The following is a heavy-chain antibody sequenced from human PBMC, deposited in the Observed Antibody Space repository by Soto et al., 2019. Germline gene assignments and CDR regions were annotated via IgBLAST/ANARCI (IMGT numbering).Heavy chain of an antibody. CDR2: IYHSGST. CDR3: AKGLLRVVNYYYYYYGMDV. Sequence: SETLSLTCAAYGGSSSGYYWSWIRKPPGKGLEWIGEIYHSGSTNYNPSLKSRVTISVDTSKNQFSLKMSSVTAADTAVYYCAKGLLRVVNYYYYYYGMDVWGQGTTVTVSS. CDR1: GGSSSGYY. V-gene: IGHV4-34*01. D-gene: IGHD3-3*01. J-gene: IGHJ6*02.